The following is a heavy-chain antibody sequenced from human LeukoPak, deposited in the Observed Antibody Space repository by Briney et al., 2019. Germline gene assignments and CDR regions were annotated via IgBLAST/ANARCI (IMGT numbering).Heavy chain of an antibody. D-gene: IGHD3-22*01. J-gene: IGHJ4*02. CDR2: ISWDSTTT. V-gene: IGHV3-43*01. CDR1: GFTFAEYM. Sequence: HPGGSLRLSCAASGFTFAEYMMHWVRQAPGKGLEGVSLISWDSTTTYYADSVKGRFTISRGNSKNSLYLQMNSLRSEDTAFYHCAKDYGNYRGFDYWGQGTLVTVSS. CDR3: AKDYGNYRGFDY.